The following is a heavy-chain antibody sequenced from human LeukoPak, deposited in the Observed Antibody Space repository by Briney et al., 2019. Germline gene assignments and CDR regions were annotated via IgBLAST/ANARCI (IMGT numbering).Heavy chain of an antibody. J-gene: IGHJ6*02. V-gene: IGHV3-7*01. D-gene: IGHD3-9*01. Sequence: PGGSLRLSCAASGFTFSSYAMSWVRQAPGKGLEWVANINQDGSEKYYADSVKGRFTISRDNAKNSLYLQMNSLRAEDTAVYYCAREIVRYDILTGYYISTYYYYGMDVWGQGTTVTVSS. CDR3: AREIVRYDILTGYYISTYYYYGMDV. CDR2: INQDGSEK. CDR1: GFTFSSYA.